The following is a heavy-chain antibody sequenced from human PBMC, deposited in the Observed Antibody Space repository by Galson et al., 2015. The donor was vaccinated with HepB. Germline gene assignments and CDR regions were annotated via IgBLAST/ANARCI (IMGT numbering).Heavy chain of an antibody. Sequence: SVKVSCKASGYTFSTYSITWVRQAPGQGLEWIGWISPYNGDTDYARKFQGRVTMTTDISTSTAYMDLRSLRSDDTAVYYCARGAVVEVVGGTQNNRFDPWGQGTLVSVSS. CDR3: ARGAVVEVVGGTQNNRFDP. CDR2: ISPYNGDT. V-gene: IGHV1-18*01. J-gene: IGHJ5*02. D-gene: IGHD2-15*01. CDR1: GYTFSTYS.